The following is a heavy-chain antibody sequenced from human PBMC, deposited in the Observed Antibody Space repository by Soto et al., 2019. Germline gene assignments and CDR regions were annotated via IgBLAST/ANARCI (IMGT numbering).Heavy chain of an antibody. CDR1: GGSISSGGYY. D-gene: IGHD2-15*01. Sequence: NPSETLSLTCTVSGGSISSGGYYWSWIRQHPGKGLEWIGYIYYSGSTYYNPSLKSRVTISVDTSKNQFSLKLSSVTAADTAVYYCARTDDGELRFDYWGQGTLVTVSS. J-gene: IGHJ4*02. CDR3: ARTDDGELRFDY. CDR2: IYYSGST. V-gene: IGHV4-31*03.